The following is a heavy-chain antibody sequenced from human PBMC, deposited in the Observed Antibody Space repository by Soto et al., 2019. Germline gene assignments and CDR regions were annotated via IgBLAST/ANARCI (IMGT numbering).Heavy chain of an antibody. Sequence: GGSLRLSCAASGFTFSSYAMHWVRQAPGKGLEYVSAISSNGGSTYYANSVKGRFTISRDNSKNTLYLQMGSLRAEDMAVYYCARGFDSSGYFDYWGQGTLVTVSS. CDR2: ISSNGGST. D-gene: IGHD6-19*01. CDR1: GFTFSSYA. V-gene: IGHV3-64*01. J-gene: IGHJ4*02. CDR3: ARGFDSSGYFDY.